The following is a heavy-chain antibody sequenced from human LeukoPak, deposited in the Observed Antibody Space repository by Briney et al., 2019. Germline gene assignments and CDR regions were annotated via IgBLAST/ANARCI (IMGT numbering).Heavy chain of an antibody. CDR1: GYTFTTHG. CDR3: ARGGYFDL. V-gene: IGHV1-18*01. Sequence: ASVKVSCKASGYTFTTHGIAWVRQAPGQRLEWMGWISAHNGNTNYAQSLQGRVTMTTDTSTNTAYMELRSLRSDDTAVYYCARGGYFDLWGRGTLVTVSS. CDR2: ISAHNGNT. J-gene: IGHJ2*01.